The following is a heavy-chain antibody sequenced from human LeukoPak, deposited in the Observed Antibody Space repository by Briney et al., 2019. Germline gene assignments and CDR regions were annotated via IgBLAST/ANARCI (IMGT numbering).Heavy chain of an antibody. Sequence: SQTLSLTCAISGDSVSSNSAAWNWIRQSPSRGLEWLGRTYYRSKWYNDYAVSVKSRITINPDTSKNQFSLQLNSVTPEDTAVCYCARANYDFWSGYYGYYYYYGMDVWGQGTTVTVSS. V-gene: IGHV6-1*01. J-gene: IGHJ6*02. CDR3: ARANYDFWSGYYGYYYYYGMDV. CDR1: GDSVSSNSAA. D-gene: IGHD3-3*01. CDR2: TYYRSKWYN.